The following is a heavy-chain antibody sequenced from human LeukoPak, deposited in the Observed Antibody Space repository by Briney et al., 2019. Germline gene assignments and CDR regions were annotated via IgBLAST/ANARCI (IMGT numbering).Heavy chain of an antibody. D-gene: IGHD6-13*01. J-gene: IGHJ5*02. CDR1: GFTVSSNY. CDR3: ARGIAAAGTSSNWFDP. CDR2: IYSGGST. V-gene: IGHV3-53*05. Sequence: GGSLRLSCEASGFTVSSNYMSWVRQAPGKGLEWVSVIYSGGSTYYADSVKGRFTISRDNSKNTLYLQMNSLRAEDTAVYYCARGIAAAGTSSNWFDPWGQGTLVTVSS.